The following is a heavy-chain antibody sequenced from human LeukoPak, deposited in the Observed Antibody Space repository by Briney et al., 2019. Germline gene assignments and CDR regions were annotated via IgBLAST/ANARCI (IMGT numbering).Heavy chain of an antibody. Sequence: SETLSLTCSVSGVSISSYYWSWLRQPPGMGLEWIGVMHDSGTTFYNTCLKSRVNMSVDTSKKQFSLQLSSVTAADTAIYYCATYKRINRWYVHDYWGQGTLVTVSS. J-gene: IGHJ4*02. CDR3: ATYKRINRWYVHDY. D-gene: IGHD2-15*01. V-gene: IGHV4-59*01. CDR1: GVSISSYY. CDR2: MHDSGTT.